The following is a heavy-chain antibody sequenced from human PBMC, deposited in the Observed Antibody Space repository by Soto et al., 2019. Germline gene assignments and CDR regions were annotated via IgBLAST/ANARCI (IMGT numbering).Heavy chain of an antibody. J-gene: IGHJ5*02. V-gene: IGHV3-74*01. Sequence: GGSLRLSCAASGFTFSSYWMHWVRQAPGKGLVWVSRINSDGSSTSYADSVKGRFTISRDNAKNTLYLQMNSLRAEDTAVYYCARWPDYGDYPNWFDPWGQGTLVTVSS. CDR1: GFTFSSYW. CDR2: INSDGSST. CDR3: ARWPDYGDYPNWFDP. D-gene: IGHD4-17*01.